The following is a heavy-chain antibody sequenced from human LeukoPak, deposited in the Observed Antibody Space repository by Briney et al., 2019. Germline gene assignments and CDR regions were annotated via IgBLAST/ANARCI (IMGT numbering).Heavy chain of an antibody. CDR1: GFTFSSYS. CDR2: ISSSSSYI. V-gene: IGHV3-21*01. J-gene: IGHJ4*02. CDR3: ARPPTAMTSFTSLG. D-gene: IGHD5-18*01. Sequence: PGGSLRLSCAASGFTFSSYSMNWVRQAPGKGLEWVSSISSSSSYIYYADSVKGRFTISRDNAKNSLYLQMNSLRAEDTAVYYCARPPTAMTSFTSLGWGQGTLVTVSS.